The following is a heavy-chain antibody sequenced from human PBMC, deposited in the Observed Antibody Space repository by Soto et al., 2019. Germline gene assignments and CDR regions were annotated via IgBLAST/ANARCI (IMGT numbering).Heavy chain of an antibody. CDR3: ARPRGSSGYFDY. Sequence: ASVKVSGKASGGTFRSYSISWVRQAPGQGLEWMGGIIPIFGTANYAQKFQGRVTITADESTSTAYMELSSLRSEDTAVYYCARPRGSSGYFDYWGQGTLVTVSS. J-gene: IGHJ4*02. D-gene: IGHD3-22*01. V-gene: IGHV1-69*13. CDR1: GGTFRSYS. CDR2: IIPIFGTA.